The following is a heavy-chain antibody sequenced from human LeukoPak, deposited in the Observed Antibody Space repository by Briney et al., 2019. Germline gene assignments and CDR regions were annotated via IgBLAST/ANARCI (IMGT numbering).Heavy chain of an antibody. V-gene: IGHV3-7*01. D-gene: IGHD3-3*01. CDR3: ARSARSEDDDFWSGYLPN. CDR1: GFTFSRYW. J-gene: IGHJ4*02. CDR2: IKEDGSEK. Sequence: GGSLRLSCAASGFTFSRYWMTWVRQAPGKGLEWVANIKEDGSEKYYVDSVKGRFTISRDNAKNSLYLQMSSLRAEDTAVYYCARSARSEDDDFWSGYLPNWGQGTLVTVSS.